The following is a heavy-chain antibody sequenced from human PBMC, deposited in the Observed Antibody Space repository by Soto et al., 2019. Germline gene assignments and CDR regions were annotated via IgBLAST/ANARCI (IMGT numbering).Heavy chain of an antibody. V-gene: IGHV4-31*03. D-gene: IGHD2-21*01. CDR1: GDSISRGGYY. Sequence: QVQLQESGPGLVKPSQTLSLTCTVAGDSISRGGYYWNWLRQHPRQGLAWIVYIYHSGSTIYTPSLKSRVTISVDTSKNRLSLEVSNVTAADTAVCYCARDGAGAYGLGWFDPWGQGILVPVSS. CDR3: ARDGAGAYGLGWFDP. CDR2: IYHSGST. J-gene: IGHJ5*02.